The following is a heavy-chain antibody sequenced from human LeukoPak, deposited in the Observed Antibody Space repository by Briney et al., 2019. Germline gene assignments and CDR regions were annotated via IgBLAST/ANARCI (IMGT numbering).Heavy chain of an antibody. Sequence: GGSLRLSCTVSGFSVSAIYLSWVRQVPGKGLQWVSGIYSAGTSFHAESLEGRFTISRDNAKNSLFLQMNSLRVEDTAVYYCARDCPLAYGVPGEASSDYWGQGTLVTVSS. CDR2: IYSAGTS. CDR1: GFSVSAIY. J-gene: IGHJ4*02. D-gene: IGHD4-17*01. CDR3: ARDCPLAYGVPGEASSDY. V-gene: IGHV3-53*01.